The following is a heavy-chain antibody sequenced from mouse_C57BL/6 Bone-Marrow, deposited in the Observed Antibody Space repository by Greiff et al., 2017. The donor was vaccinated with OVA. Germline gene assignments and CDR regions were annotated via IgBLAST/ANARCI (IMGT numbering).Heavy chain of an antibody. J-gene: IGHJ1*03. D-gene: IGHD2-5*01. V-gene: IGHV1-7*01. CDR2: INPSSGYT. CDR1: GYTFTSYW. Sequence: QVHVKQSGAELAKPGASVKLSCKASGYTFTSYWMHWVKQRPGQGLEWIGYINPSSGYTKYNQKFKDKATLTADKSSSTAYMQLSSLTYEDSAVYYCARKGSNYGWYFDVWGTGTTVTVSS. CDR3: ARKGSNYGWYFDV.